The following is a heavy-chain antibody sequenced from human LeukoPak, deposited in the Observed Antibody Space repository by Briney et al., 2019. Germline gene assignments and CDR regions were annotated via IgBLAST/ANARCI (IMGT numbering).Heavy chain of an antibody. J-gene: IGHJ4*02. CDR3: ARARRASDYGIDY. CDR1: GYTFTSYD. Sequence: GASVKVSCKASGYTFTSYDINWVRQATGQGLEWMGWMNPNSGNAGYAQKFQGRVTMTRNTSISTAYMELSSLRSEDTAVYYCARARRASDYGIDYWGQGTLVTVSS. V-gene: IGHV1-8*01. CDR2: MNPNSGNA. D-gene: IGHD4-17*01.